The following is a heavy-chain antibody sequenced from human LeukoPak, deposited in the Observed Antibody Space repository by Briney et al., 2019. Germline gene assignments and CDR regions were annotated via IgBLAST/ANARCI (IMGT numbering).Heavy chain of an antibody. V-gene: IGHV6-1*01. Sequence: SQTLSLTFAISGDSVSINSVTWNWVGQSPARGLEWLGSTYYRSKWYNDYAVSVKSRITINPDTSKNQFSLQLNSVTPEDTAVYYCAGTASYFRYWDQGTLVTVSS. J-gene: IGHJ4*02. CDR1: GDSVSINSVT. CDR2: TYYRSKWYN. CDR3: AGTASYFRY. D-gene: IGHD1-26*01.